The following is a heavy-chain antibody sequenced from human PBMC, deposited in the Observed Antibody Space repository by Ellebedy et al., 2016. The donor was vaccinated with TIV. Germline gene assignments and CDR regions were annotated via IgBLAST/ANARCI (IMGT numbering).Heavy chain of an antibody. CDR2: IYYSGST. CDR3: ARVPASSGWYGALYYFDY. Sequence: MPSETLSLTCTVSGGSISSYYWSWIRQSPGKGLEWIGYIYYSGSTNYNPSLKSRVTISVDTSKNQFSLKLSSVTAADTAVYYCARVPASSGWYGALYYFDYWGQGTLVTVSS. J-gene: IGHJ4*02. V-gene: IGHV4-59*01. D-gene: IGHD6-19*01. CDR1: GGSISSYY.